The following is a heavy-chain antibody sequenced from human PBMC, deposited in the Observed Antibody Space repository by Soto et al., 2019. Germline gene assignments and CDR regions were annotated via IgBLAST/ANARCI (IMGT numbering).Heavy chain of an antibody. J-gene: IGHJ4*02. CDR3: AGLQAAAGDKDLTFDY. CDR2: IDPSDSYT. Sequence: GESLKISCKGSGYSFTSYWISWVRQMPGKGLEWMGRIDPSDSYTNYSPSFQGHVTISADKSISTAYLQWSSLKASDTAMYYCAGLQAAAGDKDLTFDYWGQGTLVTVSS. D-gene: IGHD6-13*01. V-gene: IGHV5-10-1*01. CDR1: GYSFTSYW.